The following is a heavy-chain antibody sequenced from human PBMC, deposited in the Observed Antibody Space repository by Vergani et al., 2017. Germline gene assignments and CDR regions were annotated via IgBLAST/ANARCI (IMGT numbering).Heavy chain of an antibody. Sequence: QVQLVQSGSELKKPGASVKVSCKASGYTFTSYAMNWVRQAPGQGLEWMGWINTNTGNPTYAQGFTGRFFFSLDTYVSTAYLQISSLKAEDPAVYYCARDGTYYDFWSGYYTGWYFDLWGRGTLVTVSS. J-gene: IGHJ2*01. D-gene: IGHD3-3*01. CDR1: GYTFTSYA. CDR3: ARDGTYYDFWSGYYTGWYFDL. V-gene: IGHV7-4-1*02. CDR2: INTNTGNP.